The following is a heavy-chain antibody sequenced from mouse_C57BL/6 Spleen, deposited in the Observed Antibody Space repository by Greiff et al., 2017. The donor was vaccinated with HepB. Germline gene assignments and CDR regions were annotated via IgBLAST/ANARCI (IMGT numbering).Heavy chain of an antibody. CDR2: IDPETGGT. CDR1: GYTFTDYE. J-gene: IGHJ3*01. CDR3: TRWGSSYFAY. V-gene: IGHV1-15*01. Sequence: VQLQQSGAELVRPGASVTLSCKASGYTFTDYEMHWVKQTPVHGLEWIGAIDPETGGTAYNQKFKGKAILTADKSSSTAYMELRSLKSQDSAVYYCTRWGSSYFAYWGQGTLVTVAA. D-gene: IGHD1-1*01.